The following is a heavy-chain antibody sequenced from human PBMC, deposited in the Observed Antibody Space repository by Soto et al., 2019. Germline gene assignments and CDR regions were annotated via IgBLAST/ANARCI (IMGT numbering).Heavy chain of an antibody. J-gene: IGHJ4*02. CDR1: GYTFTAYA. CDR2: INAGNGDT. V-gene: IGHV1-3*01. CDR3: ARGIYSSVGVGVD. Sequence: QVPFVQSGAEVKKPGASVKVSCKASGYTFTAYAIHWVRQAPGQRLEWMGWINAGNGDTKYSQKFQGRVTITRDTSASTAYMALSSLRSEDTAVYYCARGIYSSVGVGVDWGQGTLVTVSS. D-gene: IGHD2-21*01.